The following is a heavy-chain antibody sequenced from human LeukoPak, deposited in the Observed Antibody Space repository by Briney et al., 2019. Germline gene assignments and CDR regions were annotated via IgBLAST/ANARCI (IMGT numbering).Heavy chain of an antibody. CDR3: AKDLRYYYDSSGYSPFDY. D-gene: IGHD3-22*01. J-gene: IGHJ4*02. CDR1: GFTFSSYA. V-gene: IGHV3-23*01. Sequence: GGSLRLSCAASGFTFSSYAMNWVRQAPGKGLEWVSIIFGTGDTTYYADSVKGRFTISRDNSKNTLYLQMNSLRAEDTAVYYCAKDLRYYYDSSGYSPFDYWGQGTLVTVSS. CDR2: IFGTGDTT.